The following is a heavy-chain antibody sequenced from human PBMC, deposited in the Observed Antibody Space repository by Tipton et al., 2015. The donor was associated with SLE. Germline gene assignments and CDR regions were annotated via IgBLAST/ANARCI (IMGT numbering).Heavy chain of an antibody. V-gene: IGHV4-38-2*01. D-gene: IGHD1-20*01. CDR2: IYHSGST. CDR1: GYSISSGYY. Sequence: TLSLTCAVSGYSISSGYYWGWIRQPPGKGLEWIGSIYHSGSTYYNPSLKSRVTISVDTSKNQFSLKLSSVTAADTAVYYCARAVTGTPGAFDIWGQGTMVTVSS. CDR3: ARAVTGTPGAFDI. J-gene: IGHJ3*02.